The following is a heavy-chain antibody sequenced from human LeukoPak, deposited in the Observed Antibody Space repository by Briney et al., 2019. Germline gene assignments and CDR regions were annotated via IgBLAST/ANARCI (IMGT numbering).Heavy chain of an antibody. CDR1: GGSVSSGSYY. CDR3: ARDTRGSSLFDY. V-gene: IGHV4-61*01. J-gene: IGHJ4*02. D-gene: IGHD1-26*01. CDR2: IFYSGST. Sequence: SETLSLTCTVSGGSVSSGSYYWSWIRQPPGKGLEWIGYIFYSGSTNYNPSLKSRVTISVDTSKNQFSLKLSSVTAADTAVYYCARDTRGSSLFDYWGQGTLVTVSS.